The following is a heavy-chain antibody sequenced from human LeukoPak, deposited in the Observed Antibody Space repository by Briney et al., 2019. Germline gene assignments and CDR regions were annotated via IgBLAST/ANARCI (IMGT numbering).Heavy chain of an antibody. Sequence: SETLSLTCAVYGGSFSGYYWSWIRQPLGKGLEWIGEINHSGSTNYNPSLKSRVTISVDTSKNQFSLKLSSVTAADTAVYYCAREARYYYDSSGTYFDYWGQGTLVTVSS. J-gene: IGHJ4*02. CDR1: GGSFSGYY. CDR3: AREARYYYDSSGTYFDY. D-gene: IGHD3-22*01. V-gene: IGHV4-34*01. CDR2: INHSGST.